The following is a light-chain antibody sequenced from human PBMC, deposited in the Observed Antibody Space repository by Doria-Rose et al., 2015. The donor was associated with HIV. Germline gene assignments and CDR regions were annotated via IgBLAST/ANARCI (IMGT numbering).Light chain of an antibody. J-gene: IGKJ1*01. V-gene: IGKV3-20*01. Sequence: TQSPGTLSLSPGERATLSCRASRSFSSTYLAWYQQKPGQAPSLLIYDGSTRATGIPDRFSASVSVTDFTLTINRLEPEDFALYYCHQYGTSWTFGQGTKVEI. CDR2: DGS. CDR3: HQYGTSWT. CDR1: RSFSSTY.